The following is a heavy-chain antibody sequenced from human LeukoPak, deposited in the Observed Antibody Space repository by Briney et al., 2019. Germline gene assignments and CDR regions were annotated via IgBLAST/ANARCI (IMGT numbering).Heavy chain of an antibody. V-gene: IGHV1-8*02. J-gene: IGHJ5*02. Sequence: ASVKVSCKASGYTFTSYDINWVRQAAGQGLEWIGYINPNTGLTEYAQKFQGRVSLTRDTSITTAYMELNTLTSEDTAVYYCATTLRNNPPWGQGTLITVSS. CDR3: ATTLRNNPP. CDR1: GYTFTSYD. CDR2: INPNTGLT. D-gene: IGHD1-14*01.